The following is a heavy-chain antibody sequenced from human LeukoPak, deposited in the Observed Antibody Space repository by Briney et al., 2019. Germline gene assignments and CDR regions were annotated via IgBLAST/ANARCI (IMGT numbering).Heavy chain of an antibody. CDR3: ARDRGYCSSTSCYLDY. CDR2: IIPIFGTA. D-gene: IGHD2-2*01. Sequence: GSSVKVSCKASGGTFSSYAISWVRQAPGQELEWMGGIIPIFGTANYAQKFQGRVTITADESTSTAYMELSSLRSEDTAVYYCARDRGYCSSTSCYLDYWGQGTLVTVSS. V-gene: IGHV1-69*01. CDR1: GGTFSSYA. J-gene: IGHJ4*02.